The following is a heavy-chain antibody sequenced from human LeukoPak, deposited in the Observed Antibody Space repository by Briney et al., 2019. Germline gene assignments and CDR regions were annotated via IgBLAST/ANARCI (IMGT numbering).Heavy chain of an antibody. CDR1: GGSISGYY. Sequence: SETLSLTCTVSGGSISGYYWSWIRQPPGKGLEWIGHIYYSGSTNYNPSLKSRVTISVDTSKNQFSLKMTSVTAADTAVYYCVRHPWRMGSRDYNFGDRGQGTLVTVSS. V-gene: IGHV4-59*08. CDR3: VRHPWRMGSRDYNFGD. D-gene: IGHD3-16*01. J-gene: IGHJ4*02. CDR2: IYYSGST.